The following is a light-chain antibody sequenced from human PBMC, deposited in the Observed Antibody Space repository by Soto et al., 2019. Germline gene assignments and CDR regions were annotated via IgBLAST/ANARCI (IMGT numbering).Light chain of an antibody. CDR3: QHRSNWPPMYT. J-gene: IGKJ2*01. CDR1: QSVGGF. V-gene: IGKV3-11*01. CDR2: DTS. Sequence: EIVLTQSPATLSLSPGERATLSCRASQSVGGFLAWYQQKSGQAPRLLIYDTSKRATGIPARFSGSGSGTDFTLTISSLEPEDFAIYHCQHRSNWPPMYTVGQGTNLEIK.